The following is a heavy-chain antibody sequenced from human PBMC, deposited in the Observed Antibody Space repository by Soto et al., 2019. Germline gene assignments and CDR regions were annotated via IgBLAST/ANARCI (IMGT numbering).Heavy chain of an antibody. CDR1: GFTFGDYA. V-gene: IGHV3-49*03. D-gene: IGHD6-19*01. CDR3: SRSYWYSSGWRFDY. Sequence: SLRLSCTTSGFTFGDYAMSWFRQAPGKGLEWVGLIRSNSYGGTREYAASVKGRFTISRDDTTKIAYLEMNSLKTEDTALYYCSRSYWYSSGWRFDYWGLGTLVTVSS. J-gene: IGHJ4*02. CDR2: IRSNSYGGTR.